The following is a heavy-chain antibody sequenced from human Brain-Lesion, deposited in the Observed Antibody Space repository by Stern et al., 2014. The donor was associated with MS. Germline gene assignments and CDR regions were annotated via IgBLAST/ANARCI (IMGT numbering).Heavy chain of an antibody. V-gene: IGHV1-2*04. J-gene: IGHJ4*02. D-gene: IGHD3-22*01. CDR2: INPKSGGT. CDR3: VTYYYDSTGYNDF. Sequence: MQLVESGAEVKKPGASVKVSCKASGYTFTGYYMHWVRQAPGQGLEWMGWINPKSGGTNYAQKFQGWVTMTRDTSINTAYMELSRLRSDDTAVYYCVTYYYDSTGYNDFWGQGTLVTVSS. CDR1: GYTFTGYY.